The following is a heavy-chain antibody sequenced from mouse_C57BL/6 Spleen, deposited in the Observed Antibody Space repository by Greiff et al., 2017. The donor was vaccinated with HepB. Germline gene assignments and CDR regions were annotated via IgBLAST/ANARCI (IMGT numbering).Heavy chain of an antibody. CDR1: GYAFSSYW. CDR3: ARWDYGSSYRDY. V-gene: IGHV1-80*01. D-gene: IGHD1-1*01. J-gene: IGHJ4*01. Sequence: VQLQESGAELVKPGASVKISCKASGYAFSSYWMNWVKQRPGKGLEWIGQIYPGDGDTNYNGKFKGKATLTADKSSSTAYMQLSSLTSEDSAVYFCARWDYGSSYRDYWGQGTSVTVSS. CDR2: IYPGDGDT.